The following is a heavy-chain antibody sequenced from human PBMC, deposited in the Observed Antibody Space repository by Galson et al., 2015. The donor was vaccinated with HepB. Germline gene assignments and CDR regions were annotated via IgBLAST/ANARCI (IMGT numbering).Heavy chain of an antibody. Sequence: PALVKPTQTLTLTCTFSGFSLTTSGVGVGWIRQPPGKALEWLALIYWDDDKRSSPSLKTRLSITKDTSKNQVVLTLTNMDPVDTARYYCAHLHIRIFGVVPDYWGQGTLVTVSS. CDR1: GFSLTTSGVG. CDR3: AHLHIRIFGVVPDY. J-gene: IGHJ4*02. CDR2: IYWDDDK. D-gene: IGHD3-3*01. V-gene: IGHV2-5*02.